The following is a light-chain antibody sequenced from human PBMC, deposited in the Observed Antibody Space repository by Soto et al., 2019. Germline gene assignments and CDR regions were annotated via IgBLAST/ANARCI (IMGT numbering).Light chain of an antibody. Sequence: QSALTQPPSASGSPGQSITISCTGTSSDVGSYNDVAWYQQKPGKAPKLMIYDVFKRPSGVPDRFSGSKYGNTASLTVSGLRAEDEADYHCSSYAGNAKLIFGGGTPLTVL. CDR3: SSYAGNAKLI. CDR2: DVF. J-gene: IGLJ2*01. V-gene: IGLV2-8*01. CDR1: SSDVGSYND.